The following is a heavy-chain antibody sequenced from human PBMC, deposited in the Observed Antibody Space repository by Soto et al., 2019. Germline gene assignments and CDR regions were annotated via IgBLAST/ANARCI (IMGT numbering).Heavy chain of an antibody. CDR1: GFTFTSYG. CDR3: ARETYYFGSGTYDDGMDV. J-gene: IGHJ6*02. D-gene: IGHD3-10*01. Sequence: ASVKVSCKASGFTFTSYGISWVRQAPGQGLERMAWISIYNDNTKYAQKFQGRITMTTDTSTSTAYMELRSLRSDDTAVYYCARETYYFGSGTYDDGMDVWGQGTTVTVSS. CDR2: ISIYNDNT. V-gene: IGHV1-18*04.